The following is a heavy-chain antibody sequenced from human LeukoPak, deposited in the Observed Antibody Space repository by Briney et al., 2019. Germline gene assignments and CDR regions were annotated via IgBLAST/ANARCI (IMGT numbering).Heavy chain of an antibody. V-gene: IGHV3-48*02. Sequence: GGSLSLSCAASGLAFTSTHMNWIRQAPGKGLEWVSYISVDGRIAYYIDSVKGRFTISRDNAKNSLYLQMNSLRDEDTAVYYCVAATKTAAHWGQGTLVTVSS. CDR2: ISVDGRIA. CDR1: GLAFTSTH. D-gene: IGHD2-21*02. CDR3: VAATKTAAH. J-gene: IGHJ4*02.